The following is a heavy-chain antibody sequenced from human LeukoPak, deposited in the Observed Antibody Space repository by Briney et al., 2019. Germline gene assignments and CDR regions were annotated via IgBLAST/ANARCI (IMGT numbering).Heavy chain of an antibody. D-gene: IGHD2-15*01. CDR3: AKDGTPGDY. J-gene: IGHJ4*02. V-gene: IGHV3-23*01. Sequence: GGSLRLSCAASGFTFSSSGMSWVRQAPGMGLEWVSAISGSGGSTYYADSVKGRFTISRDNSKNTLYLQMSGLRADDTAVYYCAKDGTPGDYWGQGTRVTVSS. CDR2: ISGSGGST. CDR1: GFTFSSSG.